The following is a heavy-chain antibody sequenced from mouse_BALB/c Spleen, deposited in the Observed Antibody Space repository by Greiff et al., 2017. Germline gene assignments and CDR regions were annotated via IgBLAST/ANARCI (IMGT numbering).Heavy chain of an antibody. CDR3: ARGDGYTGYAMDY. Sequence: EVNVVESGGGLVQPGGSRKLSCAASGFTFSSFGMHWVRQAPEKGLEWVAYISSGSSTIYYADTVKGRFTISRDNPKNTLFLQMTSLRSEDTAMYYCARGDGYTGYAMDYWGQGTSVTVSS. D-gene: IGHD2-3*01. J-gene: IGHJ4*01. CDR1: GFTFSSFG. CDR2: ISSGSSTI. V-gene: IGHV5-17*02.